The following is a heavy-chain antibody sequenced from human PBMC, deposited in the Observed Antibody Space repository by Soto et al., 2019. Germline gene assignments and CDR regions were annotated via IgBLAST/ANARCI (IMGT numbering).Heavy chain of an antibody. J-gene: IGHJ4*02. CDR2: ISGSGGST. CDR3: AKYVDTAMGIGGYFDY. D-gene: IGHD5-18*01. Sequence: PGGSLRLSCAASGFTFSSYAMSWVRQAPGKGLEWVSAISGSGGSTYYADSVKGRFTISRDNSKNTRYLQMNSLRAEDTAVYYCAKYVDTAMGIGGYFDYWGQGTLVTVSS. V-gene: IGHV3-23*01. CDR1: GFTFSSYA.